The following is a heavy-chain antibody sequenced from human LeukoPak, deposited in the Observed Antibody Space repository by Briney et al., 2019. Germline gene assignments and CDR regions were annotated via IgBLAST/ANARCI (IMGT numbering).Heavy chain of an antibody. CDR2: IYYSGST. V-gene: IGHV4-59*08. J-gene: IGHJ3*02. D-gene: IGHD3-16*01. CDR1: GGSISSYY. Sequence: SETLSLTCTVSGGSISSYYWSWIRQPPGKGLEWIGYIYYSGSTNYNPSLKGRVTISVDTSKNKFSLKLSSVTAADTAVYYCATSTSSSIRTYYDYVWGSYPAFDIWGQGTMVTVSS. CDR3: ATSTSSSIRTYYDYVWGSYPAFDI.